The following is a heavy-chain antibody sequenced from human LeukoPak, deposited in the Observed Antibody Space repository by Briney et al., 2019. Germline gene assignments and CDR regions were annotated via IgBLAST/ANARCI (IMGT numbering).Heavy chain of an antibody. J-gene: IGHJ6*04. V-gene: IGHV3-48*03. Sequence: GGSLRLSCAASGFTFSSYEMNWVRQAPGKGLEWLSYINNSGGTIYYADSVKGRFTISRDNAKNSLYLQMNSLRAEDTAVYYCAELGITMIGGVWGKGTTVTISS. D-gene: IGHD3-10*02. CDR2: INNSGGTI. CDR3: AELGITMIGGV. CDR1: GFTFSSYE.